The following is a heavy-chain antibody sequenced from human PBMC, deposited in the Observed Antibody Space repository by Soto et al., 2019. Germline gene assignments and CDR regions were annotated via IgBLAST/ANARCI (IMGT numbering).Heavy chain of an antibody. CDR2: IHYSGST. V-gene: IGHV4-59*12. Sequence: SETLSLTCTVSGGSISSYYWSWIRQPPGKGLEWIGYIHYSGSTNYNPSLKSRVTISVDTSKNQFSLKLSSVTAADTAVYYCARDRSRLYSWNFGYYYYGMDVWGQGTTVTVSS. J-gene: IGHJ6*02. CDR3: ARDRSRLYSWNFGYYYYGMDV. CDR1: GGSISSYY. D-gene: IGHD1-7*01.